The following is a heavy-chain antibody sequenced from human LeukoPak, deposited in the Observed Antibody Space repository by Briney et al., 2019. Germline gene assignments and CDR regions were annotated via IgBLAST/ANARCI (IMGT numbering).Heavy chain of an antibody. CDR2: INPSGGST. V-gene: IGHV1-46*01. CDR3: ARDVPVVPAAIWTWSVTIFDY. Sequence: ASVKVSCKASGYTFTSYYMHWVRQAPGQGLEWMGIINPSGGSTSYAQKFQGRVTMTRDTSTSTVYMELSSLRSEDTAVYYCARDVPVVPAAIWTWSVTIFDYWGQGTLVTVSS. CDR1: GYTFTSYY. J-gene: IGHJ4*02. D-gene: IGHD2-2*02.